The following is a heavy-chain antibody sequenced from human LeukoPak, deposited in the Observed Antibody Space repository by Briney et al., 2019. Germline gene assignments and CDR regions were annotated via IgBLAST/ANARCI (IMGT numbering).Heavy chain of an antibody. CDR3: ARVTAVAGPR. J-gene: IGHJ4*02. Sequence: GGSLRLSCAASGFTFSSYAMSWVRQAPGKGLEWVSSISSSSSYIYYADSVKGRFTISRDNAKNSLYLQMNSLRAEDTAVYYRARVTAVAGPRWGQGTLVTVSS. CDR1: GFTFSSYA. V-gene: IGHV3-21*01. D-gene: IGHD6-19*01. CDR2: ISSSSSYI.